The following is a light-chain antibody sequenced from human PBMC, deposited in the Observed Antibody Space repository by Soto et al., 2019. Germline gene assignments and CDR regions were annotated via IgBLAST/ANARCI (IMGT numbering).Light chain of an antibody. V-gene: IGLV2-11*01. CDR1: SGDVGVFNF. CDR2: DVS. J-gene: IGLJ1*01. Sequence: QSALSQPRSVSGSPGQSVTISCTGTSGDVGVFNFVSWYQQHPGKAPKLMIYDVSKRPSGVPDRCSGSKSGNTASLTISGLQAEDEADYYCCSYAGTYTYVFGTGTKLTVL. CDR3: CSYAGTYTYV.